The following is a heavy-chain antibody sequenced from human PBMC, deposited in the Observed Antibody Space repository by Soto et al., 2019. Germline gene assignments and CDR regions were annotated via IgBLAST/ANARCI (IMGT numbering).Heavy chain of an antibody. D-gene: IGHD3-22*01. CDR2: IYHSGST. V-gene: IGHV4-30-2*01. Sequence: PSETLSLTSAVSGGSISSGGYSWSWIRGPRGKGVEWIGYIYHSGSTYYNPSLKSRGTISLVRSKDQFSLKLSSVTAADTALYYCAKPDSSGYYHWGQVTLFTVSS. CDR3: AKPDSSGYYH. CDR1: GGSISSGGYS. J-gene: IGHJ5*02.